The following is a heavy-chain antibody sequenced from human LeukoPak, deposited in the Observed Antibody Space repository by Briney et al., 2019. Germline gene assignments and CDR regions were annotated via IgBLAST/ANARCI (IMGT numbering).Heavy chain of an antibody. CDR3: ARGALRWGGDLDY. J-gene: IGHJ4*02. CDR1: GGSISTYY. CDR2: IYYSGST. V-gene: IGHV4-39*07. D-gene: IGHD4-17*01. Sequence: SETLSLTCTVSGGSISTYYWSWIRQPPGKGLEWIGSIYYSGSTYYNPSLKSRVTISVDTSKNQFSLKLSSVTAADTAVYYCARGALRWGGDLDYWGQGTLVTVSS.